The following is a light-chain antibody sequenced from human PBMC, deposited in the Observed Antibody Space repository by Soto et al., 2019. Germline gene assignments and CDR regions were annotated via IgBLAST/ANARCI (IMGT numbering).Light chain of an antibody. V-gene: IGKV4-1*01. CDR2: WAS. CDR3: QQYYSTPMYT. J-gene: IGKJ2*01. CDR1: QSVFYSPTNQNY. Sequence: VMTQSPDSLAVFLGERATINCKSSQSVFYSPTNQNYLAWYQQKPGQPPKLLIYWASTRESGVPDRFSGSGSGTDFTLTISSLQAEDVAVYYCQQYYSTPMYTFGQGTKLEIK.